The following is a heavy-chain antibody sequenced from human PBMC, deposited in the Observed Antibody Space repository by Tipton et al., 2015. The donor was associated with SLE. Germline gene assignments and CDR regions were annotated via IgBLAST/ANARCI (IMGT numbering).Heavy chain of an antibody. D-gene: IGHD2-2*02. CDR1: GASITGYY. Sequence: TLSLTCAVSGASITGYYWSLIRQPPGKALEWIGYNFYTGNTNYNPSLMSRVTISVDTSKNQFSLKLDTVTTADTAVYYCARWLYKNRYFDSWGQGTLVTVSS. CDR3: ARWLYKNRYFDS. V-gene: IGHV4-59*01. CDR2: NFYTGNT. J-gene: IGHJ4*02.